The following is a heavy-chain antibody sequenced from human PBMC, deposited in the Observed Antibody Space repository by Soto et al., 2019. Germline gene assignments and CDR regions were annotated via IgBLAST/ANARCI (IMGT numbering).Heavy chain of an antibody. Sequence: ASVEVSCKASGFTFTSNARSWVRHYPEQGLEWMGWINTNTGNPTYAQGFTGRFVFSLDTSVSTAYLQICSLKAEDTAVYYCARDQDSSSWYDAFDIWGQGTMVTVSS. CDR2: INTNTGNP. V-gene: IGHV7-4-1*01. J-gene: IGHJ3*02. CDR3: ARDQDSSSWYDAFDI. CDR1: GFTFTSNA. D-gene: IGHD6-13*01.